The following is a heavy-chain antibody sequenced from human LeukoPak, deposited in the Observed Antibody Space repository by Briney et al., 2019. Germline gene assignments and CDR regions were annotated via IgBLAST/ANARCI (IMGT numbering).Heavy chain of an antibody. J-gene: IGHJ4*02. Sequence: PSQTLSLTCTVSGGSISSGSYYWSWIRQPAGKELECIGRIYSSESTNYNPSLKSRVTISVDTSKNQFSLKLSSVTAADTAVYYCARFLVDYYDSSGYFDYWGQGTLVTVSS. V-gene: IGHV4-61*02. CDR2: IYSSEST. CDR3: ARFLVDYYDSSGYFDY. CDR1: GGSISSGSYY. D-gene: IGHD3-22*01.